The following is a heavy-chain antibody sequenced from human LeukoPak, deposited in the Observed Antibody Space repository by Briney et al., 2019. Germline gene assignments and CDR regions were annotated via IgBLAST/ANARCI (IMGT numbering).Heavy chain of an antibody. V-gene: IGHV1-69*13. CDR2: IIPIFGTA. CDR3: ARTERGFYYFDY. CDR1: GGTFSSYA. Sequence: SVKVSCKASGGTFSSYAISWVRQAPGQGLEWMGGIIPIFGTANYAQKFQGRVTITADESTSTAYMGLSSLRSEDTAVYYCARTERGFYYFDYWGQGTLVTVSS. D-gene: IGHD3-10*01. J-gene: IGHJ4*02.